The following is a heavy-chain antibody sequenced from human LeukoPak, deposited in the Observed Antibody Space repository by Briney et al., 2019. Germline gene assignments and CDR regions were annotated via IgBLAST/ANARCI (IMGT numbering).Heavy chain of an antibody. V-gene: IGHV1-18*01. J-gene: IGHJ4*02. CDR1: GYTFTSYG. D-gene: IGHD1-1*01. CDR3: ARDWNDLFYFDY. CDR2: ISAYNGNT. Sequence: ASVKVSCKASGYTFTSYGISWVRQAPGQGLERMGWISAYNGNTNYAQKLQGRVTMTTDTSTSTAYMELRSLRSDDTAVYYCARDWNDLFYFDYWGQGTLVTVSS.